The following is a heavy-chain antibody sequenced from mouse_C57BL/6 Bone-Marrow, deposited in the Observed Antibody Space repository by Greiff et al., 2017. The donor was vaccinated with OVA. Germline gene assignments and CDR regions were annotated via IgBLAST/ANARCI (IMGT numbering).Heavy chain of an antibody. CDR3: ARRNYYGSLWYFDV. D-gene: IGHD1-1*01. J-gene: IGHJ1*03. CDR1: GYTFTSYG. CDR2: IYPRSGNT. Sequence: QVQLQQSGAELARPGASVKLSCKASGYTFTSYGISWVKQRPGQGLEWIGEIYPRSGNTYYNEKFKGKATLTADKSSSTAYMELRSLTSEDSAVYFCARRNYYGSLWYFDVWGTGTTVTVSS. V-gene: IGHV1-81*01.